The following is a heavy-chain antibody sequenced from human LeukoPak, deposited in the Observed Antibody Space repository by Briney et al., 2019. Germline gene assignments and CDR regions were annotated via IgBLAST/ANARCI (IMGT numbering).Heavy chain of an antibody. V-gene: IGHV3-23*01. J-gene: IGHJ4*02. D-gene: IGHD2-2*01. CDR3: ATKGLVSVPSRYHFDY. CDR2: ISGDGRIT. Sequence: PGGSLRLSCAASGFTSSSYAMSWVRQAPGKGLEWVSAISGDGRITHHADSVKGRFTISRDNSKNTLYLQMNSLRAEDTAVYYCATKGLVSVPSRYHFDYWGQGTLVTVSS. CDR1: GFTSSSYA.